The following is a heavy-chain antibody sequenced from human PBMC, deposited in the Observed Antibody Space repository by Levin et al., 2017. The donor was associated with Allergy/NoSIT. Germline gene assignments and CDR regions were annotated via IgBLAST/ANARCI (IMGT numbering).Heavy chain of an antibody. Sequence: GASVKVSCKASGYTFTDYYMHWVRQAPGQGLEWMGWINPNSGGTNYAQKFQGRVTMTRDTSISTAHMELSRLRSDDTAVYYCAREDPLQWLANFDYWGQGTLVTVSS. J-gene: IGHJ4*02. V-gene: IGHV1-2*02. CDR1: GYTFTDYY. CDR3: AREDPLQWLANFDY. CDR2: INPNSGGT. D-gene: IGHD6-19*01.